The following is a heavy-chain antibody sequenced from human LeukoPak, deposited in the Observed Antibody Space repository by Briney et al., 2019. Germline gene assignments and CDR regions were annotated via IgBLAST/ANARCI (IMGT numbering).Heavy chain of an antibody. CDR2: ISGSGSNT. D-gene: IGHD3-10*01. Sequence: GGSLRLSCAASGLTFGSYAMGWVRQARGKGREWVSCISGSGSNTYYADSVKGRFNISRDNSKNTLYLQMNSLRAEDTAVYYCANYGSGSSDAFDIWGQGTMVTVSS. V-gene: IGHV3-23*01. CDR3: ANYGSGSSDAFDI. CDR1: GLTFGSYA. J-gene: IGHJ3*02.